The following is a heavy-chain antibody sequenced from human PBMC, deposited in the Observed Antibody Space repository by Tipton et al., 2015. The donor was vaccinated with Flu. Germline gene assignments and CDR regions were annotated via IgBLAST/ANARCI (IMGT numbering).Heavy chain of an antibody. CDR1: GGSIGSSTYY. D-gene: IGHD3-16*01. J-gene: IGHJ4*02. Sequence: TLSLTCTVFGGSIGSSTYYWGWIRQPPGKGLEWIGSLYDSGITYYNPSLKSRVTISLDTSKNQFSLKLISVTAADTAVYYCARGSSAHDYVWGGSYYFDFWGQGTLVTVSS. CDR3: ARGSSAHDYVWGGSYYFDF. V-gene: IGHV4-39*07. CDR2: LYDSGIT.